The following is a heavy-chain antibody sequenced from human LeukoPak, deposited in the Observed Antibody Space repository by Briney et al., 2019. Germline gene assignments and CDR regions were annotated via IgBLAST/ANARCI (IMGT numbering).Heavy chain of an antibody. J-gene: IGHJ4*02. CDR2: IYYSGIT. D-gene: IGHD3-22*01. V-gene: IGHV4-39*07. Sequence: PSETLSLTCTVSGASISGSSHYFWGWIRQTPGKGLEWIGSIYYSGITYYTPSLKSRLTISVDTSRNQFSLKLSSVTAADTAVYYCARVRYSDSSVLTRKRSYYFDYWGQGTLVTVSS. CDR1: GASISGSSHYF. CDR3: ARVRYSDSSVLTRKRSYYFDY.